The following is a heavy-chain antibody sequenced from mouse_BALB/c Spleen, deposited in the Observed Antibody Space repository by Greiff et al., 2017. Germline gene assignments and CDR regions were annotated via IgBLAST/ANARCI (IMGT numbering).Heavy chain of an antibody. CDR1: GYAFSSSW. V-gene: IGHV1-82*01. CDR3: ARCDYDVGRNYAMDY. D-gene: IGHD2-4*01. J-gene: IGHJ4*01. CDR2: IYPGDGDT. Sequence: QVQLQQSGSELVKPGASVKISCKASGYAFSSSWMNWVKQRPGQGLEWIGRIYPGDGDTNYNGKFKGKATLTADKSSSTAYMQLSSLTSVDSAVYFCARCDYDVGRNYAMDYWGQGTSVTVSS.